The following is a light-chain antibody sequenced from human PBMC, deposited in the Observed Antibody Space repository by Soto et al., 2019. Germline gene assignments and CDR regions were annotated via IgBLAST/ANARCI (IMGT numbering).Light chain of an antibody. Sequence: DLQMTQSPSSLYASVGDSVTITCRASQNIRSYLNWYQQKSGQAPKLLIYATSILQSGVPSRFSGSGSGTDFTLTISSLQPEDFQTYYCHQSYSTPQTFGHGTKLEVK. CDR3: HQSYSTPQT. V-gene: IGKV1-39*01. CDR1: QNIRSY. CDR2: ATS. J-gene: IGKJ1*01.